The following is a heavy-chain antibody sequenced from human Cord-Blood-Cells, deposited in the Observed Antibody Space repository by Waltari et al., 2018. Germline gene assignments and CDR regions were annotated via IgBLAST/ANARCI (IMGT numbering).Heavy chain of an antibody. V-gene: IGHV3-33*01. J-gene: IGHJ6*02. CDR3: ARDYGDYYYGMDV. Sequence: QVQLVESGGGVVQPGRSLRLSCAASGFTFSSYGMHWVRQAPGKGLEWVAVIWYDGSNKYYADSVKGRFTISRDKSKNTLYLQMNSLRAEDTAVYYCARDYGDYYYGMDVWGQGTTVTVSS. D-gene: IGHD4-17*01. CDR2: IWYDGSNK. CDR1: GFTFSSYG.